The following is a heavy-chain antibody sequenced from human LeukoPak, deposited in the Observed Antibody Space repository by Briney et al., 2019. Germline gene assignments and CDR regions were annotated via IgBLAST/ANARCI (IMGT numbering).Heavy chain of an antibody. V-gene: IGHV4-30-4*07. D-gene: IGHD3-3*01. Sequence: PSETLSLTCAVSGGSISSGGYSWSWIRQPPGKGLEWIGYIYYSGNNYYNPSLKSRVTISIDTSKNHFSVKLSSVTAADTAVYYCARGSGSVDYWGQGTLVTVSS. J-gene: IGHJ4*02. CDR1: GGSISSGGYS. CDR3: ARGSGSVDY. CDR2: IYYSGNN.